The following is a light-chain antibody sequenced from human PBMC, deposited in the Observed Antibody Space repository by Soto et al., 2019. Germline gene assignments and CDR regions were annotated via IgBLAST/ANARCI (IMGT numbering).Light chain of an antibody. J-gene: IGKJ1*01. V-gene: IGKV3-20*01. Sequence: EVVLTQSPGTLSLSPGERATLSCRASQSVSNNYLAWYQQKPGQAPRLLIYGESTRATGVPDRFSGSGSGTEFTLTISRLEPEDFVVFYCHQYSSSPRTVGQGTRVEV. CDR1: QSVSNNY. CDR3: HQYSSSPRT. CDR2: GES.